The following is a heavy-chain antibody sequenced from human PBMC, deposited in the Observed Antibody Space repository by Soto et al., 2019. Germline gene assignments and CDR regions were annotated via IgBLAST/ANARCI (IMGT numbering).Heavy chain of an antibody. CDR2: MHHTQGT. CDR3: ARVPFVGYFDWLDP. V-gene: IGHV4-59*01. Sequence: SETLSLTCSVSGASISSYHWTRIRQPPGGGLEWIGYMHHTQGTNDNPSLRARVHMSIDTSMNHFSLMLTAVTAADTAVYYCARVPFVGYFDWLDPWGQGTLVTVSS. J-gene: IGHJ5*02. D-gene: IGHD3-9*01. CDR1: GASISSYH.